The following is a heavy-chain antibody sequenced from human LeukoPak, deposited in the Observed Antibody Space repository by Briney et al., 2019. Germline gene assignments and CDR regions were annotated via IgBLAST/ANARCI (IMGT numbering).Heavy chain of an antibody. V-gene: IGHV1-8*02. D-gene: IGHD2-15*01. CDR1: GYTFTGYY. CDR2: MNPNSGNT. CDR3: ARGARGYCSGGSCLYDY. Sequence: EASVKVSCKASGYTFTGYYMHWVRQAPGQGLEWMGWMNPNSGNTGFAQKFQGRVAMTRNTSISTAYMELSSLRSADTAVYYCARGARGYCSGGSCLYDYWGQGTLVTVSS. J-gene: IGHJ4*02.